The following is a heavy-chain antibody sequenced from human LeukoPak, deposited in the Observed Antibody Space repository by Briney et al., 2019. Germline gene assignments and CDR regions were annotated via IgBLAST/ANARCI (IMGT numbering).Heavy chain of an antibody. CDR2: IKQDGSEK. J-gene: IGHJ3*02. Sequence: GGSLRLSCAASGFTFSSYSMNWVRQAPGKGLEWVANIKQDGSEKYYVDSVKGRFTISRDNAKNSLYLQMNSLRAEDTAVYYCARADYYDSGGAFDIWGQGTMVTVSS. V-gene: IGHV3-7*04. CDR3: ARADYYDSGGAFDI. CDR1: GFTFSSYS. D-gene: IGHD3-22*01.